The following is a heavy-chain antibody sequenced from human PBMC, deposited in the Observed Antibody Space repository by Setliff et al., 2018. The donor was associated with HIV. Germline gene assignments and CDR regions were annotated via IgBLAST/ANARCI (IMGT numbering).Heavy chain of an antibody. CDR2: ISHSGIT. J-gene: IGHJ4*02. CDR1: GDSISSYY. D-gene: IGHD3-10*01. CDR3: ARPALGIGGGSRFDN. Sequence: SETLSLTCNVSGDSISSYYWGWIRQPPGKGLEWIGYISHSGITYYNPSLKSRVTISVDTSKNQFSLKLSSVTAADTAVYYCARPALGIGGGSRFDNWGQGTRVTVSS. V-gene: IGHV4-59*08.